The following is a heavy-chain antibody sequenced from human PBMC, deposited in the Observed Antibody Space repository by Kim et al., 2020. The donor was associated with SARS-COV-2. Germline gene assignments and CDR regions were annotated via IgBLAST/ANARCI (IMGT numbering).Heavy chain of an antibody. CDR3: AHRTVWNDGGGFDY. V-gene: IGHV2-5*01. J-gene: IGHJ4*02. Sequence: PSLKSRLTITKDTSKNQVVLTMTNMDPVDTATYYCAHRTVWNDGGGFDYWGQGTLVTVSS. D-gene: IGHD1-1*01.